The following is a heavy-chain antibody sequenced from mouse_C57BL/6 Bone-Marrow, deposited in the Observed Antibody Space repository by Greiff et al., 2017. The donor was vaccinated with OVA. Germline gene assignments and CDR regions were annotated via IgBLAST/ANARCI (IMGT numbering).Heavy chain of an antibody. CDR2: IYPSSGNT. D-gene: IGHD3-2*02. CDR1: GYTFTSYG. V-gene: IGHV1-81*01. CDR3: ARRGGSSGYVWFAY. Sequence: QVQLQQPGAELARPGASVKLSCKASGYTFTSYGIRWVKQRTGQGLEWIGEIYPSSGNTYYNEKFKGKATLTADKSSSTAYMELSSLTSEDSAVYFCARRGGSSGYVWFAYWGQGTLVTVSA. J-gene: IGHJ3*01.